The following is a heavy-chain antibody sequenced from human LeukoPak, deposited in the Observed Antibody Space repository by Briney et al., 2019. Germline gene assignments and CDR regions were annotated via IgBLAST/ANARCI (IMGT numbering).Heavy chain of an antibody. D-gene: IGHD4-23*01. Sequence: PSETLSLTCTVSGDSISSGGYYWSWIRQPPGKGLEWIGYIYHSGSTYYNPSLKSRVTISIDRSKNQFSLKLSSVTAADTAVYYCAREFGDDYGGANMDVWGKGTTVTVSS. CDR3: AREFGDDYGGANMDV. V-gene: IGHV4-30-2*01. CDR1: GDSISSGGYY. CDR2: IYHSGST. J-gene: IGHJ6*03.